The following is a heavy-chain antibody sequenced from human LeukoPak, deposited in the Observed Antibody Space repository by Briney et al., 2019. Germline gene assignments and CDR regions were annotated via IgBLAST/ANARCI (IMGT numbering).Heavy chain of an antibody. V-gene: IGHV3-33*01. CDR3: ARDRVGGSGSYYVNYYGMDV. Sequence: GRSLRLSCAASGFTFSSYGMHWVRQAPGEGLEWVAVIWYDGSNKYYADSVKGRFTISRDNSKNTLYLQMNSLRAEDTAVYYCARDRVGGSGSYYVNYYGMDVWGQGTTVTVSS. CDR1: GFTFSSYG. J-gene: IGHJ6*02. CDR2: IWYDGSNK. D-gene: IGHD3-10*01.